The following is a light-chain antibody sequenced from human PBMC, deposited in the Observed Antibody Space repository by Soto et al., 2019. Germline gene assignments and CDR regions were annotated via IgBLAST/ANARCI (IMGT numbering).Light chain of an antibody. CDR1: SSDVGAYNY. CDR2: EVT. V-gene: IGLV2-14*01. Sequence: QSALTQPASVSGSPGPSITISCSGTSSDVGAYNYVSWYRQHPGKAPKLLIYEVTNRPSGVSNRFSGSKSANTASLTISGLQAEDEAYYYCSSYTISSTVVFGTGTKLTVL. CDR3: SSYTISSTVV. J-gene: IGLJ1*01.